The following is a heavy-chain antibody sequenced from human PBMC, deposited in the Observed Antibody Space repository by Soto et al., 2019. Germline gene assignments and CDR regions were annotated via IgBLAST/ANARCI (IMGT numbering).Heavy chain of an antibody. CDR1: GGSISSGGYY. J-gene: IGHJ1*01. CDR3: ARDGRGDGYFQH. Sequence: ASETLSLTCTVSGGSISSGGYYWSWIRQHPGKGLEWIGYIYYSGSTDYNPSLKSRVTISVDTSKNQFSLKLNSVTAADTAVYYCARDGRGDGYFQHWGQGTLVTVSS. D-gene: IGHD2-21*02. V-gene: IGHV4-31*03. CDR2: IYYSGST.